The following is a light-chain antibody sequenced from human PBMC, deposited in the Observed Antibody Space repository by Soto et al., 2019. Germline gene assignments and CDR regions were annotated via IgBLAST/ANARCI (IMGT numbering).Light chain of an antibody. J-gene: IGKJ4*01. CDR3: QQYYNTPLT. CDR2: WAS. V-gene: IGKV4-1*01. Sequence: DIVMTQTPLSSPVTPGQPASISCKSSQNLVYGSNNDSYLAWYQQRRGHRPKQLFYWASTRESGVPDRFSGSGSGTDFSLTISNLQAEDVAIYYCQQYYNTPLTFGGGTKVDIK. CDR1: QNLVYGSNNDSY.